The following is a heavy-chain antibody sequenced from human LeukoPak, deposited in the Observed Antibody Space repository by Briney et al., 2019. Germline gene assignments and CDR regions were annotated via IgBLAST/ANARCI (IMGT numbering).Heavy chain of an antibody. J-gene: IGHJ4*02. Sequence: GGSLRLSCTVSGFTLSSYEMSWIRQAPGKGLEWVSSVDYSADSTHYADSVMGRFTISRDNSKSTQYLQMNSLRAEDTALYYCVRDFEWGFDHWGQGTLVTVSS. V-gene: IGHV3-23*01. CDR2: VDYSADST. D-gene: IGHD3-9*01. CDR3: VRDFEWGFDH. CDR1: GFTLSSYE.